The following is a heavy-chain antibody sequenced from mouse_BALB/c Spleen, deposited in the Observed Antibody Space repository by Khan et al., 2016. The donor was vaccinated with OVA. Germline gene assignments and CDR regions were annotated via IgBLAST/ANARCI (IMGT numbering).Heavy chain of an antibody. J-gene: IGHJ3*01. Sequence: QVQLQQSGAELVRPGVSVKISCKGSGYTFTDFAMHWVKQSHAKSLEWLGVISTYYGDADYNQKFKGKATMTVDKSSSTAYMELARLTSEDSAIYYCARGIGNSRFAYWGQGTLVTVSA. V-gene: IGHV1S137*01. CDR2: ISTYYGDA. CDR3: ARGIGNSRFAY. D-gene: IGHD2-1*01. CDR1: GYTFTDFA.